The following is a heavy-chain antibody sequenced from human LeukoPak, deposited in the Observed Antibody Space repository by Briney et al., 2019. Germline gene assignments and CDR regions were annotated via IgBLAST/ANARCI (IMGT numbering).Heavy chain of an antibody. CDR3: ARMGSSSWYRMYYFDY. CDR2: INPNSGGT. J-gene: IGHJ4*02. Sequence: ASVKVSCKASGYTFTGYYMHWVRQAPGQGLEWMGWINPNSGGTNYAQKFQGRVTMTRDTSISTAYMELSRLRSDDTAVYYCARMGSSSWYRMYYFDYWGQGTLVTVSS. V-gene: IGHV1-2*02. D-gene: IGHD6-13*01. CDR1: GYTFTGYY.